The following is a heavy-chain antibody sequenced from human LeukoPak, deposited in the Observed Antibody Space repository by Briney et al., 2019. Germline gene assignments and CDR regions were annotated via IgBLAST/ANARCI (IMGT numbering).Heavy chain of an antibody. CDR1: GFTFTNLW. J-gene: IGHJ4*02. CDR3: GRDVVLGSGSVDY. CDR2: IRGDGGDT. D-gene: IGHD3-10*01. Sequence: GGSLRLSCAASGFTFTNLWMHWVRQAPGKGLVWVSRIRGDGGDTSYADSVKGRFTISRDNAKNTLYLQMDSLGAEDTAVYYCGRDVVLGSGSVDYWGQGVLVTVSS. V-gene: IGHV3-74*01.